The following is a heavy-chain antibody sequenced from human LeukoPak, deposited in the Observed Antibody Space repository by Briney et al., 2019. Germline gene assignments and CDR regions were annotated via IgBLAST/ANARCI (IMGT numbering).Heavy chain of an antibody. CDR1: GFTFSSYA. CDR2: ISGSGTNT. CDR3: AKRRHYYGSGDYYRDP. J-gene: IGHJ5*02. D-gene: IGHD3-10*01. Sequence: GGSLRLSCAASGFTFSSYAMSWVRQAPGKGLEWVSSISGSGTNTYYADSVKGRFTISRDNSRNLLFLQMSSLRVEDTAVYYCAKRRHYYGSGDYYRDPWGRGTLVTVSS. V-gene: IGHV3-23*01.